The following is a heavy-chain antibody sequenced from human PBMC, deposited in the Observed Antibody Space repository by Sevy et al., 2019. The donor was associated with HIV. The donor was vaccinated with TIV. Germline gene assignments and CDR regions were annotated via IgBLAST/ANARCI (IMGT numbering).Heavy chain of an antibody. CDR1: GGSITSLY. Sequence: SETLSLTCTVSGGSITSLYWNWIRQPPGKGLEWIANIYYNGHINYNPSLKSRVTFSLDTSKNQFSLRLISVTAADAAMYYYAGENAWGRGYSWGQGTLVTVSS. J-gene: IGHJ4*02. V-gene: IGHV4-59*08. CDR3: AGENAWGRGYS. D-gene: IGHD1-26*01. CDR2: IYYNGHI.